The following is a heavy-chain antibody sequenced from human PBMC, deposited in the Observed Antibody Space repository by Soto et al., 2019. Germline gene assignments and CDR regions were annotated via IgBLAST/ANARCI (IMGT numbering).Heavy chain of an antibody. CDR3: AADPYYYDSSDYYSFDQ. CDR2: IVVGSGNT. V-gene: IGHV1-58*01. CDR1: GFNFGTTA. D-gene: IGHD3-22*01. Sequence: SVKVSCKASGFNFGTTAVQWVRQARGQRLEWIGWIVVGSGNTNYAQNFQERVTITRDMSTSTAYLDVSSLRSEDTAVYYCAADPYYYDSSDYYSFDQWGQGTLVTVSS. J-gene: IGHJ4*02.